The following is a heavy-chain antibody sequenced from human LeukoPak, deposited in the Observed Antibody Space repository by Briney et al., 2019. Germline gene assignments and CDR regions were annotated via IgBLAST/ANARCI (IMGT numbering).Heavy chain of an antibody. D-gene: IGHD3-22*01. J-gene: IGHJ4*02. V-gene: IGHV1-69*05. Sequence: SAKVSCKASGGTFSSYAISWVRQAPGQGLEWMGGIIPIFGTANYAQKFQGRVTITTDESTSTAYMELSSLRSEDTAVYYCASYADYYDSSGYYYSFDYWGQGTLVTVSS. CDR1: GGTFSSYA. CDR2: IIPIFGTA. CDR3: ASYADYYDSSGYYYSFDY.